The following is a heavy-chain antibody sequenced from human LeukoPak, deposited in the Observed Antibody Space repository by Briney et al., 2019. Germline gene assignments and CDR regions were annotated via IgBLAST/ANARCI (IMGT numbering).Heavy chain of an antibody. CDR3: ARVRGYSYGVYGY. CDR2: IDPSRGGT. D-gene: IGHD5-18*01. Sequence: ASVKVSCKPSGYTFTGYYMHWVRQAPGRGVEWLGWIDPSRGGTDHTQKFQGRVNMTRDTTISTAYMELSRLRSDYTAVYYCARVRGYSYGVYGYWGQGTLVTVSS. V-gene: IGHV1-2*02. CDR1: GYTFTGYY. J-gene: IGHJ4*02.